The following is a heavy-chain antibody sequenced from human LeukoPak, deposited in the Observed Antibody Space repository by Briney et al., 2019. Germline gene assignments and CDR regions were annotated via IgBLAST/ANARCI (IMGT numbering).Heavy chain of an antibody. CDR3: ARERGVLDAFDI. V-gene: IGHV3-30-3*01. Sequence: GGSLRLSCAASGLSFSSYAMHWVRQAPGKRLEWVAVISSHGHSQYYADSVKDRFTISRDNSKNTQYLQINSLREDDTAIYYCARERGVLDAFDIWGQGTIVTVFS. J-gene: IGHJ3*02. D-gene: IGHD3-16*01. CDR2: ISSHGHSQ. CDR1: GLSFSSYA.